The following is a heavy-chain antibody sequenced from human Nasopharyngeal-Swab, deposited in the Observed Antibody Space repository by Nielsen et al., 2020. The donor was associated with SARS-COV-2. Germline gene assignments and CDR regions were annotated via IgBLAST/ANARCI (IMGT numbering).Heavy chain of an antibody. V-gene: IGHV3-30*02. D-gene: IGHD3-16*01. Sequence: GGSLRLSCAASGFTFSSYGMHWVRQAPGEGLEWVAFIRYDGFNQHYVDPVKGRFTISRDSFKNTLYLQLNSLRAEDTAVYYCAKDHKMDSGGGVGYMDVWGKGTTVTVSS. J-gene: IGHJ6*03. CDR1: GFTFSSYG. CDR2: IRYDGFNQ. CDR3: AKDHKMDSGGGVGYMDV.